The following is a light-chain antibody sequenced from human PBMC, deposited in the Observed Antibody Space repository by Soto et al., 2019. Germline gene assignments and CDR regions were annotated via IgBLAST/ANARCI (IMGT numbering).Light chain of an antibody. CDR2: GAF. CDR3: QQYNDWPLT. Sequence: EIVMTQSPVTLSVSPGERVTLSCRASQSVSSNLAWYQQKPGQAPSLLIYGAFTRATGIPARFSGTGSGTEFTLTISSLQSEDFALYYCQQYNDWPLTFGQGSMVDVK. V-gene: IGKV3-15*01. J-gene: IGKJ1*01. CDR1: QSVSSN.